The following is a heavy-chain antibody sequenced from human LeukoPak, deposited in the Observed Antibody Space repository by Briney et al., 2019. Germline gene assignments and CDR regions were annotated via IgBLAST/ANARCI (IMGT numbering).Heavy chain of an antibody. CDR1: GYTFTGYY. Sequence: ASVKVSCKASGYTFTGYYMHWVRQAPGQGREWMGWINPNSGGTNYAQKFQGRVTMTRDTSISTAYMELSRLRSDDTAVYYCARGGNYYDTSGFDYWGQGNLVTVSS. J-gene: IGHJ4*02. V-gene: IGHV1-2*02. CDR2: INPNSGGT. D-gene: IGHD3-22*01. CDR3: ARGGNYYDTSGFDY.